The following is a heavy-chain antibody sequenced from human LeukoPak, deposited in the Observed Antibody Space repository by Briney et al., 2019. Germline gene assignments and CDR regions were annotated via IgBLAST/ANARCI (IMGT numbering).Heavy chain of an antibody. CDR1: GGAISPYV. J-gene: IGHJ5*02. CDR3: AKMGAYYDSSGYSRWFEP. D-gene: IGHD3-22*01. CDR2: IYSDETT. V-gene: IGHV4-4*09. Sequence: SETLSLTCTVSGGAISPYVWHWIRQPPGKGLEWIGYIYSDETTNYNPSLKGRVTISLDWTKSQFSLELNSVTAADTAVYFCAKMGAYYDSSGYSRWFEPWGQGILVTVSS.